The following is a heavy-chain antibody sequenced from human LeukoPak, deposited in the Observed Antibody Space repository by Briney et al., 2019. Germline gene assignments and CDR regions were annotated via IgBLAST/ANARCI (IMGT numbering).Heavy chain of an antibody. CDR3: ARGLTLLGYCSSTSCLMNY. CDR1: GFTLSSYW. CDR2: IDIDGSTT. V-gene: IGHV3-74*01. J-gene: IGHJ4*02. Sequence: PGGSLRLSCAVSGFTLSSYWMHWVRQAPGKGLVWVSRIDIDGSTTDYADSVKGRFTISRDNANNTLYLQMNSLRAEDAGVYYCARGLTLLGYCSSTSCLMNYWGQGTLVTVSS. D-gene: IGHD2-2*01.